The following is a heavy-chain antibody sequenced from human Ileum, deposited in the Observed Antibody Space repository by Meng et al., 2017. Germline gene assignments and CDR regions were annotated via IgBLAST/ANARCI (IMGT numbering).Heavy chain of an antibody. CDR1: GFTFNNAW. CDR2: IKIKTDGGTT. V-gene: IGHV3-15*01. J-gene: IGHJ6*02. D-gene: IGHD6-6*01. CDR3: TTDDYSSSYRYHFYGRDV. Sequence: GESLKISCAASGFTFNNAWMSWVRQAPGKGLEWVGRIKIKTDGGTTDYATPVKGRFSISRDDSKNMVYLQMNSLKTEDTAVYYCTTDDYSSSYRYHFYGRDVWGQGTTVTVSS.